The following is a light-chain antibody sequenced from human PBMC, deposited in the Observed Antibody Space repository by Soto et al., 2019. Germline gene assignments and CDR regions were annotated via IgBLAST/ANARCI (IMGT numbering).Light chain of an antibody. CDR2: EVI. CDR3: SSYGGNNYVL. CDR1: SSDVGGAYNY. J-gene: IGLJ3*02. V-gene: IGLV2-8*01. Sequence: QSALTQPASVSGSPGQSITISCTGTSSDVGGAYNYVSWYQQHPGKAPKLMIYEVIKRSSGVPDRFSGSKSGNTASLTVSGLQAEDEADYYCSSYGGNNYVLFGGGTKVTVL.